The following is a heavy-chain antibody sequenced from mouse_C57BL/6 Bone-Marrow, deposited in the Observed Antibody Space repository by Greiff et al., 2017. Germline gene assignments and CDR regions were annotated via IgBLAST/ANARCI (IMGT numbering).Heavy chain of an antibody. CDR1: GYTFTSYW. CDR3: ARGQGVAQATGDYFDY. D-gene: IGHD3-2*02. V-gene: IGHV1-69*01. Sequence: QVQLQQPGAELVMPGASVKLSCKASGYTFTSYWMHWVKQRPGQGLEWIGEIDPSDSYTNYNQKFKGKSTLTVDKSSSTAYMQLSRLTSEDSAVYYCARGQGVAQATGDYFDYWGQGTTLTVSS. J-gene: IGHJ2*01. CDR2: IDPSDSYT.